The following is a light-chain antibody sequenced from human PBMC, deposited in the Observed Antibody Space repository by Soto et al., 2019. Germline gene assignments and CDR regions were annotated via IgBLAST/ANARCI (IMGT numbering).Light chain of an antibody. CDR1: QDINIY. CDR3: QQYDILTIT. CDR2: DAS. J-gene: IGKJ5*01. Sequence: DIHMTRSPSSLFASVGNIFPITCQATQDINIYLNWYQQKPGKAPNLLIYDASNLEIGVPSRISGSGSGTHFTFTISSLQPEDIATYYCQQYDILTITFGRGTGLEIK. V-gene: IGKV1-33*01.